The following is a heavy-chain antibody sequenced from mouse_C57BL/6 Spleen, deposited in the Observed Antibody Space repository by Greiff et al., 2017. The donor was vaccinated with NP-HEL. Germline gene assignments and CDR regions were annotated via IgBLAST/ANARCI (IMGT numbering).Heavy chain of an antibody. D-gene: IGHD1-1*01. J-gene: IGHJ4*01. Sequence: EVQLVESGPELVKPGASVKISCKASGYSFTGYYMHWVKQSSEKSLEWIGEINPSTGGTSYNQKFKGKATLTVDKSSSTAYMQLKSLTSEDSAVYYCARGYYGGTSPMDYWGQGTSVTVSS. CDR2: INPSTGGT. V-gene: IGHV1-43*01. CDR1: GYSFTGYY. CDR3: ARGYYGGTSPMDY.